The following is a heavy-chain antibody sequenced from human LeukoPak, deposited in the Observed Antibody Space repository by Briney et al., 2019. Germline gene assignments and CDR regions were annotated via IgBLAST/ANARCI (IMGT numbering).Heavy chain of an antibody. CDR3: ARDFQASGDY. J-gene: IGHJ4*02. Sequence: GGSLRLSCAVSGFTFSNYWMNWVRQAPGKGLVWVSRINTDGSGTYYADSVKGRFTISRGNAKNTLYMQMNSLRGEDTAVYYCARDFQASGDYWGQGTLVTVSS. D-gene: IGHD6-19*01. V-gene: IGHV3-74*01. CDR2: INTDGSGT. CDR1: GFTFSNYW.